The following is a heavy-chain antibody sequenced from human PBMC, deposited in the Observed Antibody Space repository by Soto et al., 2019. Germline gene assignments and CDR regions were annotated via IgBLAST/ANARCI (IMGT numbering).Heavy chain of an antibody. V-gene: IGHV1-69*13. CDR2: IIPIFGTA. CDR1: GGTFSSYA. Sequence: ASVKVSCKASGGTFSSYAISWVRQAPGQGLEWMGGIIPIFGTANYAQKFQGRVTITADESTSTAYMELSSLRSEDTAVYYCARVPTVTTPTSYYYYYGMDVWGQGTTVTVSS. D-gene: IGHD4-17*01. J-gene: IGHJ6*02. CDR3: ARVPTVTTPTSYYYYYGMDV.